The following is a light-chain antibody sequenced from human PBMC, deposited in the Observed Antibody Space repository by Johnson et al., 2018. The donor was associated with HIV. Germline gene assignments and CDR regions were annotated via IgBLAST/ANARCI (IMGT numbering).Light chain of an antibody. J-gene: IGLJ1*01. CDR2: DNN. CDR1: YSNIGNNY. V-gene: IGLV1-51*01. Sequence: QSVLTQPPSVSAAPGQKVTISCSGSYSNIGNNYVSWYQQIPGTAPKLLIYDNNKRPSGIPDRFSGSKSGTSATLGITGLQTGDEADYYCGTWDSSLSAGVFGTGTTVIVL. CDR3: GTWDSSLSAGV.